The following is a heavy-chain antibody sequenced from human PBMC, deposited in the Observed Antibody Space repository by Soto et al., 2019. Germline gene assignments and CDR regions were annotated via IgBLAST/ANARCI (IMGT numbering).Heavy chain of an antibody. CDR1: GGTFSSYA. Sequence: QVQLVQSGAEVKKPGSSVKVSCKASGGTFSSYAISWVRQAPGQGLEWMGGIIPIFGTANYAQKFQGRVTITADESTSTAYMELSSLRSEDTAVYYCARGSWHGDSVRHANYYGMDVWGQGTTVTVSS. D-gene: IGHD4-17*01. CDR3: ARGSWHGDSVRHANYYGMDV. V-gene: IGHV1-69*12. CDR2: IIPIFGTA. J-gene: IGHJ6*02.